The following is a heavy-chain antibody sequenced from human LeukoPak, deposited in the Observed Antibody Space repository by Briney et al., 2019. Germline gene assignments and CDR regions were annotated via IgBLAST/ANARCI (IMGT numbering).Heavy chain of an antibody. V-gene: IGHV3-33*06. CDR2: IWFDGTSK. D-gene: IGHD3-10*01. CDR1: SFTFSNYG. Sequence: PGGSLRLSCAASSFTFSNYGMHWVRQAPGKWLEWVAVIWFDGTSKYYADSVKGRFTISRDNSKNTLYLQMNSLRAEDTAVYYCAKGAHITMVPGAFENLGQGTLVTVSS. CDR3: AKGAHITMVPGAFEN. J-gene: IGHJ4*02.